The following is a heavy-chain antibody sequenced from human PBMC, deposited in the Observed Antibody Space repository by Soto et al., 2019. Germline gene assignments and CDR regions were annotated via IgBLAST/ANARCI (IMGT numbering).Heavy chain of an antibody. CDR2: VDYSGTA. CDR3: ARITGRHLDY. V-gene: IGHV4-39*01. Sequence: SETLSLTCTVSSGSISVTNVFWGWVRQPPGKGLEWIGNVDYSGTAYFSPSLATRVTFHVDTSKNQFSLTLYSVTAADTAVYYCARITGRHLDYWGQGILATVS. D-gene: IGHD1-20*01. J-gene: IGHJ4*02. CDR1: SGSISVTNVF.